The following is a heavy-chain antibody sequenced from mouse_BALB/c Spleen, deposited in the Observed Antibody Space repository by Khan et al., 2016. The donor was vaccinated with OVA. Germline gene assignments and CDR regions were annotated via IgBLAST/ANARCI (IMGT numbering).Heavy chain of an antibody. CDR1: GFTFSNYW. J-gene: IGHJ3*01. Sequence: EVQLVESGGGLVQPGGSMKLSCVASGFTFSNYWMNWVRQSPEKGLEWVAEIRLKSNNYTTHYAESVKGRFTISRDDSKSGVYLQMNNLRAEDTGIYYCPLPPWFAYWGQGTLVTVSA. CDR3: PLPPWFAY. CDR2: IRLKSNNYTT. V-gene: IGHV6-6*02.